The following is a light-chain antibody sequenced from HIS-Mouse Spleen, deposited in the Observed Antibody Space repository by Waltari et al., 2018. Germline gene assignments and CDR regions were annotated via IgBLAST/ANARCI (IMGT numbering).Light chain of an antibody. CDR1: QSVSSY. CDR2: DAS. J-gene: IGKJ4*01. CDR3: QQRSNWPPLT. V-gene: IGKV3-11*01. Sequence: EIVLTQSPATLSLSPGERATLSCRASQSVSSYLAWYKHKPGQAPRLLVYDASNRATGSPARFRGSGSGADFTLTISSLEPEDFAVYYCQQRSNWPPLTFGGGTKVEIK.